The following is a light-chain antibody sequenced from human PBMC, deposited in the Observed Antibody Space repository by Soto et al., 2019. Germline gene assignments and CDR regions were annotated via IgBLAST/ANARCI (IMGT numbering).Light chain of an antibody. V-gene: IGKV3-15*01. J-gene: IGKJ2*01. CDR1: QSVSSN. CDR3: QQYNDWPPKQYT. CDR2: GAS. Sequence: EIVMTQSPATLSVSPGERATLSCRASQSVSSNLAWYQQKPGQAPRLLIYGASTRATGIPARFSGSGSGTEFILTISSLQSEDFAGYYCQQYNDWPPKQYTFGQGTKLEIK.